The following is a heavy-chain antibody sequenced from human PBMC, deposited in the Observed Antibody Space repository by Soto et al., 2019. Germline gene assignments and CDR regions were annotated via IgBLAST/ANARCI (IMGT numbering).Heavy chain of an antibody. V-gene: IGHV1-58*01. D-gene: IGHD3-3*01. CDR3: AADPKGELWSGYYLFDY. Sequence: SVKVSCKASGFTFTSSAVQWVRQARGQRLEWIGWIVVGSGNTNYAQKFQERVTITRDMSTSTAYMELSSLRSEDTAVYYCAADPKGELWSGYYLFDYWGQGTLVTVSS. CDR1: GFTFTSSA. CDR2: IVVGSGNT. J-gene: IGHJ4*02.